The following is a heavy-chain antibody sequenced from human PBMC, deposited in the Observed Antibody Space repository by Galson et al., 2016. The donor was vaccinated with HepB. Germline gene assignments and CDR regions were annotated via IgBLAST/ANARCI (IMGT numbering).Heavy chain of an antibody. CDR3: ARAPGYSDYDPLNC. D-gene: IGHD5-12*01. V-gene: IGHV1-69*13. CDR1: GGTFSSYA. Sequence: SVKVSCKASGGTFSSYAINWVRQAPGQGLEWMGGIIPIFGTANYAQRFQGRVTITADESTSTAYMELSSLRSEDTAVYYCARAPGYSDYDPLNCWGQGTLVTVSS. CDR2: IIPIFGTA. J-gene: IGHJ4*02.